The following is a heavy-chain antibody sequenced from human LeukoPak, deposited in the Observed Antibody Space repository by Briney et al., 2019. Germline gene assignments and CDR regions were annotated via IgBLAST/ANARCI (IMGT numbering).Heavy chain of an antibody. D-gene: IGHD4-11*01. CDR1: GYTFTSYD. CDR3: ARGNDYSNHHDY. V-gene: IGHV1-8*01. CDR2: MNPNSGNT. J-gene: IGHJ4*02. Sequence: GASVKVSCKASGYTFTSYDINWVRQATGQGLEWMGWMNPNSGNTGYAQKFQGRVTMTRNTSISTAYMELSSLRSEDTAVYYCARGNDYSNHHDYWGQGTLVTVSS.